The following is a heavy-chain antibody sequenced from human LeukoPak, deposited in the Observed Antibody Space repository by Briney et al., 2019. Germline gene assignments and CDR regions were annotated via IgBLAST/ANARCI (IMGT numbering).Heavy chain of an antibody. D-gene: IGHD3-16*02. CDR2: VNTSGRT. CDR3: ARGLFGYRPQYYYYLDV. Sequence: PSETLSLTCTVSDGSLRSDNYYWSWIRQPAGKGLQWIGRVNTSGRTKYNPSLKSRVTISPDTSENQFSLNLTSVTAADTAVYYCARGLFGYRPQYYYYLDVWGKGTTVTVSS. V-gene: IGHV4-61*02. CDR1: DGSLRSDNYY. J-gene: IGHJ6*03.